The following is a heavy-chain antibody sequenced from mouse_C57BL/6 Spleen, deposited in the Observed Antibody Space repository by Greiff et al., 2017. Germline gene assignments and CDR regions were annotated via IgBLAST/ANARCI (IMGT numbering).Heavy chain of an antibody. J-gene: IGHJ1*03. V-gene: IGHV1-76*01. D-gene: IGHD1-1*01. CDR1: GYTFTDYY. CDR2: IYPGSGNT. Sequence: QVQLKQPGTELVKPGASVKLSCKASGYTFTDYYINWVKQRPGQGLAWIARIYPGSGNTYYNEKFKGKAPLTAEKSSSTAYMQLISLTSEDSAVYFCARRDTTVVATNWYFDVWGTGTTVTVSS. CDR3: ARRDTTVVATNWYFDV.